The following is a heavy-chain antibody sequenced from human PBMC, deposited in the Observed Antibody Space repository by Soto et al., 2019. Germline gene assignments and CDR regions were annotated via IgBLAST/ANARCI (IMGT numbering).Heavy chain of an antibody. D-gene: IGHD5-12*01. CDR2: IYHSGST. Sequence: QLQLQESGSGLVKPSQTLSLTCAVSGGSISSGGYSWSWIRQPPGKGLEWIGYIYHSGSTYYNPSLKRRVTISVDRSKNQFSLKVSSVSAADTAVYYCAAGGGLPRYYWGQGTLVTVSS. V-gene: IGHV4-30-2*01. CDR3: AAGGGLPRYY. CDR1: GGSISSGGYS. J-gene: IGHJ4*02.